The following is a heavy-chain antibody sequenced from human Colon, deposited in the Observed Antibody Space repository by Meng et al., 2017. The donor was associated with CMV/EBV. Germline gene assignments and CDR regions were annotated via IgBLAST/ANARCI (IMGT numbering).Heavy chain of an antibody. CDR3: AHTSGRDCATPDCHIRYFDP. CDR2: IFWDDMK. Sequence: QITLRESGPTLVKPTQTLTLTCTFPGFPLTTSPVGVGWIRRPPGKALEWLALIFWDDMKRYNSSLASRLTVTKDTSKNQVVLTMTNMDPVDTATYYCAHTSGRDCATPDCHIRYFDPWGQGTLVTVSS. J-gene: IGHJ5*02. V-gene: IGHV2-5*02. D-gene: IGHD2-15*01. CDR1: GFPLTTSPVG.